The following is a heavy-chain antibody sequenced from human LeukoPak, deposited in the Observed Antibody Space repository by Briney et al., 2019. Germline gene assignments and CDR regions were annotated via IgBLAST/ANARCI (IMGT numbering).Heavy chain of an antibody. V-gene: IGHV3-23*01. J-gene: IGHJ4*02. CDR2: ISGSGGST. CDR1: GFTFDSYN. D-gene: IGHD3-22*01. CDR3: AKDCWPYYYGSSGYYCYDY. Sequence: GGSLRLSCAASGFTFDSYNMRWVRQAPGKGLEWVSAISGSGGSTYYADSVKGRFTISRDNSKNTLYLQMNSLRAEDTAVYYCAKDCWPYYYGSSGYYCYDYWGQGTLVTVSS.